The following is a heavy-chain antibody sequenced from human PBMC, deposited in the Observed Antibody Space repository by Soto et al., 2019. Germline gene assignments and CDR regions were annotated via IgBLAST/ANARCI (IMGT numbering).Heavy chain of an antibody. D-gene: IGHD3-3*01. CDR2: INHSGST. Sequence: LSLTCAVYGGSFSGYYWSWIRQPPGKGLEWIGEINHSGSTNYNPSLKSRVTISVDTSKNQFSLKLSSVTAADTAVYYCARSKGDLTIFGVVIRPYYFDYWGQGTLVTVSS. CDR3: ARSKGDLTIFGVVIRPYYFDY. V-gene: IGHV4-34*01. CDR1: GGSFSGYY. J-gene: IGHJ4*02.